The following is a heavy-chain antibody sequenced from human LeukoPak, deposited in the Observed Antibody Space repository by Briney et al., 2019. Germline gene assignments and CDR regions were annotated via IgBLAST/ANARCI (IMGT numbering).Heavy chain of an antibody. CDR1: GFTFSSYS. CDR3: ARDRRGVLDVGTYDY. D-gene: IGHD4/OR15-4a*01. CDR2: ISSSSSYI. Sequence: GGSLRLSCAASGFTFSSYSMNWVRQAPGRGLEWVSSISSSSSYIYYADSVKGRFTISRDNAKNSLYLQMNSLRAEDTAVYYCARDRRGVLDVGTYDYWGQGTLVTVSS. V-gene: IGHV3-21*01. J-gene: IGHJ4*02.